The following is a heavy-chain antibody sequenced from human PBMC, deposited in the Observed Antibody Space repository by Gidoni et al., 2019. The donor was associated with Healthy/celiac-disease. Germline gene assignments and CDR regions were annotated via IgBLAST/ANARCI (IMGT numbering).Heavy chain of an antibody. J-gene: IGHJ6*03. V-gene: IGHV3-23*01. CDR3: AKDSQLLRFLEWLSDYYYYMDV. CDR1: GFTFSSYA. D-gene: IGHD3-3*01. Sequence: EVQLLESGGGLVQPGGSLRLSCAASGFTFSSYAMSWVRQAPGKGLEWVSAISGSGGSTYYADSVKGRFTISRDNSKNTLYLQMNSLRAEDTAVYYCAKDSQLLRFLEWLSDYYYYMDVWGKGTTVTVSS. CDR2: ISGSGGST.